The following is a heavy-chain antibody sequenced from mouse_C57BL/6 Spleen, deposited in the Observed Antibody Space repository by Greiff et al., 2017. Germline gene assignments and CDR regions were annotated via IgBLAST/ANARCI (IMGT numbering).Heavy chain of an antibody. J-gene: IGHJ4*01. V-gene: IGHV1-61*01. Sequence: QQSCKASGYTFTSYWMDWVKQRPGQGLEWIGNIYPSDSETHYNQKFKDKATLTVDKSSSTAYMQLSSLTSEDSAVYYCARFEYAMDYWGQGTSVTVSS. CDR1: GYTFTSYW. CDR2: IYPSDSET. CDR3: ARFEYAMDY.